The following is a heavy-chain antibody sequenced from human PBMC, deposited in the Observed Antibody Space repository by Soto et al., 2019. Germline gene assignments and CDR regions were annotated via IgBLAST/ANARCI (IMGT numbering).Heavy chain of an antibody. CDR1: GYTFTSYD. D-gene: IGHD3-10*01. CDR2: MNPNSGNT. Sequence: GASVKVSCKASGYTFTSYDINWVRQATGQGLERMGWMNPNSGNTGYAQKFQGRVTMTRNTSISTAYMELSSLRSEDTAVYYCARGPFYGSGSYSLGVDYFDYWGQGTLVTVSS. V-gene: IGHV1-8*01. J-gene: IGHJ4*02. CDR3: ARGPFYGSGSYSLGVDYFDY.